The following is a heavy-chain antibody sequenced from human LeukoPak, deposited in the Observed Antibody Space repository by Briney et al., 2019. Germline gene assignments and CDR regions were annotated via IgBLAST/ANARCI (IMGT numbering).Heavy chain of an antibody. CDR1: GGSISSGDYY. CDR2: IYYSGST. J-gene: IGHJ4*02. D-gene: IGHD2-15*01. Sequence: SQTLSLTCTVSGGSISSGDYYWSWIRQPPGKGLEWIGYIYYSGSTYYNPSLKSRVTISVDTSKNQFSLNLSSVNAADTAVYYCARTVIAATNSPYFDYWGQGTLVTVSS. V-gene: IGHV4-30-4*01. CDR3: ARTVIAATNSPYFDY.